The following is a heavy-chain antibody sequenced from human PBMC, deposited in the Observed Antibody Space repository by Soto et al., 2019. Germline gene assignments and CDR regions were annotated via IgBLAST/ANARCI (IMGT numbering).Heavy chain of an antibody. CDR3: ARDLAKGGGSAGFDY. Sequence: GASVKVSCKASGGTFSSYAISWVRQAPGQGLEWMGGIIPIFGTANYAQKFQGRVTITADKSTSTAYMELSSLRSEDTAVYYCARDLAKGGGSAGFDYWGQGTLVTVPS. CDR2: IIPIFGTA. V-gene: IGHV1-69*06. D-gene: IGHD1-26*01. J-gene: IGHJ4*02. CDR1: GGTFSSYA.